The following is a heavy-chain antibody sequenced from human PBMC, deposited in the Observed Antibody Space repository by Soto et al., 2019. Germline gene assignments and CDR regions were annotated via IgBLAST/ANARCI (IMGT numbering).Heavy chain of an antibody. J-gene: IGHJ4*02. Sequence: PGGSLRLSCAASGFTFSSYGMHWVRQAPGKGLEWVAVISYDGSNKYYADSVKGRFTISRDNSKNTLYLQMNSLRAEDTAVYYCAPGIAAAGSPIDYWGQGTLVTVSS. D-gene: IGHD6-13*01. CDR1: GFTFSSYG. CDR2: ISYDGSNK. CDR3: APGIAAAGSPIDY. V-gene: IGHV3-30*03.